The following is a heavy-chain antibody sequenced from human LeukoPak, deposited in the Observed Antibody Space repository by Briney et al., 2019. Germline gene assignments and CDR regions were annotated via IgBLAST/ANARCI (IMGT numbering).Heavy chain of an antibody. CDR1: GFTLSSYW. V-gene: IGHV3-7*01. CDR3: AGAIRSVGALDI. Sequence: GGSLRLSCAASGFTLSSYWMSWVRQAPGKGLEWVANIKQDGSEKYYVDFVKGRFTISRDNAKNSLYLQMNSLRAEDTAVYYCAGAIRSVGALDIWGQGTMVTVSS. J-gene: IGHJ3*02. D-gene: IGHD4-23*01. CDR2: IKQDGSEK.